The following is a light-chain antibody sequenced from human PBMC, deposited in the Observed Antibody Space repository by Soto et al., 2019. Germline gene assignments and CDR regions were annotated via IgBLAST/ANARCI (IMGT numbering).Light chain of an antibody. CDR2: DAS. CDR3: QQRTDWLPIT. Sequence: VLTQSPATLSLSPGERVTLSCRASQSVCDYLAGYQQKPGQAPRLLIFDASNRAAGVAYRLEGSGSGTDYTLIISSGEHEDFVVYYCQQRTDWLPITFGQGTRLEIK. CDR1: QSVCDY. J-gene: IGKJ5*01. V-gene: IGKV3-11*01.